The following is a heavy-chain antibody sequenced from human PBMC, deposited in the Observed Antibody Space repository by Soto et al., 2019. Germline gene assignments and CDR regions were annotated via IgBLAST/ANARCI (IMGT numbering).Heavy chain of an antibody. CDR2: IIPILGIA. CDR1: GGTFSSYT. CDR3: AREQWLAYYFDY. Sequence: QVQLVQSGAEVKKPGSSVKVSCKASGGTFSSYTISWVRQAPGQGLEWMGRIIPILGIANYAQKFQGRVTLTADKSTSTAYMELSSLSSEDTAVYYCAREQWLAYYFDYWGQGTLVTVSS. D-gene: IGHD6-19*01. J-gene: IGHJ4*02. V-gene: IGHV1-69*08.